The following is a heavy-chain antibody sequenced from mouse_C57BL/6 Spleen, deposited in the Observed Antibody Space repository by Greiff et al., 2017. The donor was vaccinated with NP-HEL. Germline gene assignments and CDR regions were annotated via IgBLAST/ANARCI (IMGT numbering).Heavy chain of an antibody. J-gene: IGHJ1*03. Sequence: EVQLQQSGPELVKPGASVKISCKASGYSFTGYYMNWVKQSPEKSLEWIGEINPSTGGTTYNQKFKAKATLTVDKSSSTAYMQLKSLTSEDSAVYYCARGDYGYDGYFDVWGTGTTVTVSS. V-gene: IGHV1-42*01. CDR3: ARGDYGYDGYFDV. D-gene: IGHD2-2*01. CDR1: GYSFTGYY. CDR2: INPSTGGT.